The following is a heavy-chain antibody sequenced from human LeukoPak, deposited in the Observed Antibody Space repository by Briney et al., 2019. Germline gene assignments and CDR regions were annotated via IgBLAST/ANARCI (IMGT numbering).Heavy chain of an antibody. CDR3: ARGYCSGGSCYPFDY. CDR2: FDPEDGET. D-gene: IGHD2-15*01. J-gene: IGHJ4*02. Sequence: VASVKVSCKVSGYTLTELSMHWVRQAPGKGLEWMGGFDPEDGETIYAQKFQGRVTMTEDTSTDTAYMELSSLRSEDTAVYYCARGYCSGGSCYPFDYWGQGTLDTVSS. CDR1: GYTLTELS. V-gene: IGHV1-24*01.